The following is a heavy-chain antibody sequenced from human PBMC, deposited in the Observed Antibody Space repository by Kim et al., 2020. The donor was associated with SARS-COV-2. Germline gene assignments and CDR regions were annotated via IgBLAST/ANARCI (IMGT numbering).Heavy chain of an antibody. Sequence: AVSVKSRITINPDTSKNQFSLQLNSVTPEDTAVYYCARHGKWLRSEFDPWGQGTLVTVSS. J-gene: IGHJ5*02. D-gene: IGHD5-12*01. CDR3: ARHGKWLRSEFDP. V-gene: IGHV6-1*01.